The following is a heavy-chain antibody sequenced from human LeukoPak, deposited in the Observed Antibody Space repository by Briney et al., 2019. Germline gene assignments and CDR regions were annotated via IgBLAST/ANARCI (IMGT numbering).Heavy chain of an antibody. CDR2: IYYSGSA. D-gene: IGHD2-15*01. CDR3: ARRIRNYYYMDV. CDR1: GGSISSSSSY. V-gene: IGHV4-39*01. J-gene: IGHJ6*03. Sequence: SETLSLTCTVSGGSISSSSSYWGWSRQPPGKGLEWIGSIYYSGSAYDNPSLKSRVTMCVATSKNQFSLKLSSVTAADTAVYYCARRIRNYYYMDVWGKGTTVTVSS.